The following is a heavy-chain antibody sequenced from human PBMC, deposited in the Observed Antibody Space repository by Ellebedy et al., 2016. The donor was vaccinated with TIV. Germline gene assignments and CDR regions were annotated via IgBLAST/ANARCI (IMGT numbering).Heavy chain of an antibody. D-gene: IGHD3-16*01. CDR2: INPDGSEQ. J-gene: IGHJ4*02. V-gene: IGHV3-7*03. CDR3: ATGGGSGFGY. CDR1: GFTFSSYS. Sequence: GGSLRLSXAASGFTFSSYSMNWVRQAPGKGLEWVALINPDGSEQFYVDSVKGRFTISRDNAKSSLFLQMNNLRVEDTAVYYCATGGGSGFGYWGQGTLVTVSS.